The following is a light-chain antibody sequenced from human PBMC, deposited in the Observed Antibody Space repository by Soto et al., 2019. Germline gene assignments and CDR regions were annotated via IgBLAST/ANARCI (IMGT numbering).Light chain of an antibody. V-gene: IGKV3-20*01. Sequence: EFVLTQSPGTLSLSPGERATLSCRASQTVSTSHLAWYQQKPGQPPRLLIQSTSTRAAGIPDRFSGGVSGTDFTLTITRLEPEDFAMYYCHHYHFSPWTFGQGTRV. CDR3: HHYHFSPWT. CDR2: STS. CDR1: QTVSTSH. J-gene: IGKJ1*01.